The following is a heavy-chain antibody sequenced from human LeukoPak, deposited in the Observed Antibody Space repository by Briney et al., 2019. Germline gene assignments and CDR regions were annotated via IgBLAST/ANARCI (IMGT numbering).Heavy chain of an antibody. J-gene: IGHJ5*02. CDR3: ARSMNDSSGYYYWFDP. V-gene: IGHV1-2*04. D-gene: IGHD3-22*01. CDR2: INPNSGGT. Sequence: GASVKVSCKASGYTFTGYYMHWVRQAPGQGLEWMGWINPNSGGTNYAQKFQGWVTMTRDASISTAYMELSRLRSDDTAVYYCARSMNDSSGYYYWFDPWGQGTLVTVSS. CDR1: GYTFTGYY.